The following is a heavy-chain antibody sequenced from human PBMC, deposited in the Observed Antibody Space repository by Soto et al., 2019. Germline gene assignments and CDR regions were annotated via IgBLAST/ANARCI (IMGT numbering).Heavy chain of an antibody. Sequence: GGSLRLSCAASGFTFNDYPMNWVRQVPGKGLVWVSRINTTGGGTNYADSVKGRFTISRDNSHNTLSLQMRSLTAEDTAVYYCAKDFKAGRSPACYSDFWGQGALVTVSS. D-gene: IGHD2-21*02. J-gene: IGHJ4*02. CDR1: GFTFNDYP. CDR2: INTTGGGT. CDR3: AKDFKAGRSPACYSDF. V-gene: IGHV3-74*01.